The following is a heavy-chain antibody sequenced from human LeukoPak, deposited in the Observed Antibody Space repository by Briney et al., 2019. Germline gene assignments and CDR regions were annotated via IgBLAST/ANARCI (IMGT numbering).Heavy chain of an antibody. D-gene: IGHD3-22*01. V-gene: IGHV1-2*04. Sequence: ASVKVSCKASGYTFTGYYMHWVRQAPGQGLEWMGWINPNSGGTNYAQKFQGWVTMTRDTSISTAYMELSRLRSDDTAVYYCAREAGSCGYYSVNFDYWGQGTLVTVSS. J-gene: IGHJ4*02. CDR3: AREAGSCGYYSVNFDY. CDR2: INPNSGGT. CDR1: GYTFTGYY.